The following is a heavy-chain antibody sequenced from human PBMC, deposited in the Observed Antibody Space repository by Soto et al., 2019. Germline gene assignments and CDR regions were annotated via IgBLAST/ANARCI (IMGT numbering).Heavy chain of an antibody. CDR1: GFIFSSYS. J-gene: IGHJ5*02. Sequence: EVQLVESGGGLVQPGGSLRLSCAASGFIFSSYSMNWVRQAPGKGLEWVSYISFTSSTIFYADSVRGRFTISRDNAKNSLYLQMNTLRDEDTAVYYCARDNGMAGSYDPWGQGTLVTVSS. D-gene: IGHD2-8*01. V-gene: IGHV3-48*02. CDR2: ISFTSSTI. CDR3: ARDNGMAGSYDP.